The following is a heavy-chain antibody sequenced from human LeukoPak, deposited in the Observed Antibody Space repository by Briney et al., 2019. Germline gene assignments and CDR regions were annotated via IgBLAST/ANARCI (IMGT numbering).Heavy chain of an antibody. CDR3: AKEGYRYGYAIDY. CDR2: ISVSGGIT. V-gene: IGHV3-23*01. CDR1: GFTFSTYA. Sequence: GGSLRVSCAASGFTFSTYAMSWVRQAPGKGLEWVSGISVSGGITYYADSVKGRFTISRDNSKNTLYLQMNSLRAEDTAVYYCAKEGYRYGYAIDYWGQGTLVTVSS. J-gene: IGHJ4*02. D-gene: IGHD5-18*01.